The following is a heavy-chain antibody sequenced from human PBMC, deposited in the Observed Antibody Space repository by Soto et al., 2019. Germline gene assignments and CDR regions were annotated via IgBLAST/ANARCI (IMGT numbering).Heavy chain of an antibody. CDR3: ARDKDRLQLGGHYYDATDV. V-gene: IGHV1-69*12. D-gene: IGHD5-12*01. CDR1: GGNFGNSA. CDR2: IIPIFSTP. J-gene: IGHJ6*02. Sequence: QVQLVQSGAEVREPGSSVTVSCKASGGNFGNSAISWVRQAHGQGLEWMGGIIPIFSTPDYAQKFQGRVTITADESTSTAYMELTMLRSDDTAVYDCARDKDRLQLGGHYYDATDVWCQGTAVTVSS.